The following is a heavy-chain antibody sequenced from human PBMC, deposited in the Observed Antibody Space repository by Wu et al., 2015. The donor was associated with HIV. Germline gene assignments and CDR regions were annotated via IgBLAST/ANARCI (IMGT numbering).Heavy chain of an antibody. J-gene: IGHJ3*02. CDR3: ARAFGSGYYYSDGEDAFDI. CDR2: ISAYNGNT. CDR1: GYTFTSYG. Sequence: QVQLVQSGAEVKKPGASVKVSCKASGYTFTSYGISWVRQAPGQGLEWMGWISAYNGNTNYAQKLQGRVTMTTDTSTSTAYMELRSLRSDDTAVYYCARAFGSGYYYSDGEDAFDIWGQGTMVTVSS. V-gene: IGHV1-18*01. D-gene: IGHD3-22*01.